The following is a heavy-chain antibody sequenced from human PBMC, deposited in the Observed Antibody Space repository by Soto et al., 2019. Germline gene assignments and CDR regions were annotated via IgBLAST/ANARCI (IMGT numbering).Heavy chain of an antibody. CDR2: INHSGST. CDR1: GGSFSGYY. J-gene: IGHJ5*02. D-gene: IGHD3-10*01. CDR3: ARVPRITMVRGVQSGPS. Sequence: KPSETLSLTCAVYGGSFSGYYWSWIRQPPGKGLEWIGEINHSGSTNYNPSLKSRVTISVDTSKNQFSLKLSSVTAADTAVYYCARVPRITMVRGVQSGPSWGQGTLVTVSS. V-gene: IGHV4-34*01.